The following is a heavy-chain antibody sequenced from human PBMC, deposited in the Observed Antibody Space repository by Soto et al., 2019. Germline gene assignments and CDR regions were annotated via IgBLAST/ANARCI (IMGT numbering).Heavy chain of an antibody. D-gene: IGHD4-4*01. CDR2: ISYDGSNK. CDR1: GFTFTNYA. CDR3: ANSNAYYYNGMDV. J-gene: IGHJ6*01. V-gene: IGHV3-30-3*01. Sequence: QVQLVESGGGVVQPGRSLRLSCAASGFTFTNYAMHWVRQAPGKGLEWVTVISYDGSNKYYADSVKGRFTISRDNSKNTLYLQMNSLRAEDTAVDYCANSNAYYYNGMDVW.